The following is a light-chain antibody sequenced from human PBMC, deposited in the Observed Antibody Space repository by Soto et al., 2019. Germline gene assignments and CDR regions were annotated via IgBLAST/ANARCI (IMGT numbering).Light chain of an antibody. V-gene: IGLV2-14*01. CDR1: SSDVGGYNW. J-gene: IGLJ3*02. CDR2: EVS. CDR3: SSYTTNNTPV. Sequence: QSALTQPVSVSGSPGQSITISCTGTSSDVGGYNWLSWYQQRPGKAPKLIIFEVSNRPSGVSNRFSGSRSGNTASLTISGLQTEDEADYYCSSYTTNNTPVFGGGTKLTVL.